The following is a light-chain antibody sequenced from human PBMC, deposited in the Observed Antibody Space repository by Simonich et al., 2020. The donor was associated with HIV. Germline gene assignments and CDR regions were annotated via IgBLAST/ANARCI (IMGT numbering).Light chain of an antibody. J-gene: IGKJ5*01. CDR2: AAS. V-gene: IGKV1-39*01. CDR1: QSISSY. CDR3: QQSYNTLSIT. Sequence: DIQMTQSPSSLSASVGDRVTITCRTSQSISSYLNLYQHKPGKAPKLLIYAASSLQSGVPSRFSGSGSGTAFTLTISSLQPEDFATYYCQQSYNTLSITFGQGTRLEIK.